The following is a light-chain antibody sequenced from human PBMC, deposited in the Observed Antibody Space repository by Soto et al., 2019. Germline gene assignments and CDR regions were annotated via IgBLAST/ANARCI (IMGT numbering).Light chain of an antibody. CDR3: QQYVISVT. CDR1: QSVSSSY. CDR2: GAS. J-gene: IGKJ5*01. V-gene: IGKV3-20*01. Sequence: EIVLTQSPGPLSLSPGERAILSCTASQSVSSSYLAWYQQKPGQAPRLLIYGASSRATGIPERFSGSGSGTDFTLTIGKLEPQDSAMYYCQQYVISVTFGQGTRLEIK.